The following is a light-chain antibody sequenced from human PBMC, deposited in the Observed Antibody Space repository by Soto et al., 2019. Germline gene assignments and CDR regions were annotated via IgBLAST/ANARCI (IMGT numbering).Light chain of an antibody. CDR3: QQYNNWLWT. V-gene: IGKV3-15*01. J-gene: IGKJ1*01. CDR1: QSVSRN. Sequence: EIVMTQSPATLSVSPGERATLSCRASQSVSRNVAWYQQKPGQAPRLLIHDASIRATGISVRFSGSGSGTEFTLTISSLQSEDFAVYYCQQYNNWLWTFGQGTKVEIK. CDR2: DAS.